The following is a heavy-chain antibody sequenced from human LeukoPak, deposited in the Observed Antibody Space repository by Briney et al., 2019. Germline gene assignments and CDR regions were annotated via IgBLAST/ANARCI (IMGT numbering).Heavy chain of an antibody. CDR1: GFTFSSYA. J-gene: IGHJ4*02. V-gene: IGHV3-23*01. CDR3: AKGSYYDSSGSFYFDY. D-gene: IGHD3-22*01. CDR2: ISGSGDNT. Sequence: GGSLRLSCAASGFTFSSYAMSWVRQAPGKGLEWVSGISGSGDNTYYADSVKGRCTISRDNSKNTLYVQVNSLGTEDTAAYYCAKGSYYDSSGSFYFDYWGQGTLVTVSS.